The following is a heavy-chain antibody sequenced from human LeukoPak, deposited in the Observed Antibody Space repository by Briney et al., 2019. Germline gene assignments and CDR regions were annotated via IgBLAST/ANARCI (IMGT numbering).Heavy chain of an antibody. CDR2: IYHSGST. CDR1: GGSISSGGYS. D-gene: IGHD3-3*01. V-gene: IGHV4-30-2*01. J-gene: IGHJ4*02. CDR3: ARARGLLRFLEDDFDY. Sequence: SETLSLTCAVSGGSISSGGYSWSWIRQPPGKGLEWIGYIYHSGSTYYNPSLKGRVTISVDRSKNQFSLKLSSVTAADTAVYYCARARGLLRFLEDDFDYWGQGTLVTVSS.